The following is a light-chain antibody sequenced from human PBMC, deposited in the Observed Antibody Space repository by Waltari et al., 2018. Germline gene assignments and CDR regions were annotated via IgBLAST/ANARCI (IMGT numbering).Light chain of an antibody. CDR3: CSYAGSYTWV. CDR2: DVS. Sequence: SWYQQHPGKAPKLMLYDVSKRPSGVPDRFSGSKSGNTASLTISGLQAEDEADYYCCSYAGSYTWVFGGGTKLTVL. V-gene: IGLV2-11*01. J-gene: IGLJ3*02.